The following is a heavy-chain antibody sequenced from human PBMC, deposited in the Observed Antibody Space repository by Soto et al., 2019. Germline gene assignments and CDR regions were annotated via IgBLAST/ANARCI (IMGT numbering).Heavy chain of an antibody. CDR3: ARVVSSADDFDI. Sequence: GGALRLFCAASGFTFSSYSMNWVRQAPGKGLEWVSSISSSSSYIYYADSVKGRFTISRDNAKNSLYLQMNSLRAEDTAVYYCARVVSSADDFDIWGQGTMVTVSS. CDR2: ISSSSSYI. J-gene: IGHJ3*02. D-gene: IGHD2-2*01. V-gene: IGHV3-21*01. CDR1: GFTFSSYS.